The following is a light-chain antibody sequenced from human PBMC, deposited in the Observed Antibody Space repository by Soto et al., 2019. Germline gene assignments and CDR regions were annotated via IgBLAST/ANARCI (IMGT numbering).Light chain of an antibody. V-gene: IGLV3-25*03. CDR1: ALPKQY. Sequence: SYELTQPPSVSVSPGQTARITCSGDALPKQYAYWYQQKPGQAPVLVIYKDTERPSGIPERFSGSSSGTTVTLTISGVQAEDEADYYCHSPDNRGTSRVFGGGTKLTVL. CDR3: HSPDNRGTSRV. CDR2: KDT. J-gene: IGLJ3*02.